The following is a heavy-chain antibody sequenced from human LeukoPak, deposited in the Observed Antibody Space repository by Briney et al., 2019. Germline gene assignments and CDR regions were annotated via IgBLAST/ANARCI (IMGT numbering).Heavy chain of an antibody. CDR3: ARHGFGVATNLFDY. V-gene: IGHV4-38-2*02. D-gene: IGHD3-3*01. CDR1: GGSISSYY. CDR2: IYHSGST. Sequence: PSETLSLTCTVSGGSISSYYWGWIRQPPGKGLEWIGSIYHSGSTYYNPSLKSRVTISVDTSKNQFSLKLSSVTAADTAVYYCARHGFGVATNLFDYWGQGTLVTVSS. J-gene: IGHJ4*02.